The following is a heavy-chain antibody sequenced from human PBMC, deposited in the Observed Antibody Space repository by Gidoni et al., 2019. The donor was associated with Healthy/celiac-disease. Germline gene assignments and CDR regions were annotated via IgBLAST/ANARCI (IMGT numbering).Heavy chain of an antibody. J-gene: IGHJ4*02. V-gene: IGHV3-11*01. CDR1: GFTFSDYY. D-gene: IGHD3-22*01. CDR2: ISSSGSTI. Sequence: QVQLVESGGGLVKPGGSLSLSCAASGFTFSDYYMSWIRQAPGKGLVWVSYISSSGSTICYTDSDKGRFTISRDNAKNSLYLQMNSLRAKDTAVYYCASGVDSSGYYYVHPFDYWGQGTLVTVSS. CDR3: ASGVDSSGYYYVHPFDY.